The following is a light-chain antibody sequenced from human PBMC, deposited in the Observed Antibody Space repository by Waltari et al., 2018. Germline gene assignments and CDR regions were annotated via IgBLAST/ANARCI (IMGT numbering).Light chain of an antibody. J-gene: IGKJ3*01. CDR2: ESS. CDR1: QSVSSY. CDR3: QQRSNWPSGT. Sequence: EIVLTQSPATLSLSPGERATLSCRASQSVSSYLAWYQQKPGHAPRLLIYESSNRATGIPARFSGSGSGTDFTLTISSLEPEDFAVYYCQQRSNWPSGTFGPGTKVDIK. V-gene: IGKV3-11*01.